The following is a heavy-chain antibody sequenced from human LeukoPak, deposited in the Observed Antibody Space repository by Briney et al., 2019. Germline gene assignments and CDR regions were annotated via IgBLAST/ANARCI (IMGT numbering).Heavy chain of an antibody. D-gene: IGHD5-12*01. V-gene: IGHV3-30*02. CDR3: ANAPATLGPHYYYMDV. CDR2: IRYDGSNK. CDR1: AFSFSNYG. Sequence: PGGSLRLSCAASAFSFSNYGMHWVRQAPGKGLEWVAFIRYDGSNKYYADSVKGRFTISRDNSKNTLYLQMNSLRAEDTAVYYCANAPATLGPHYYYMDVWGKGTTVTISS. J-gene: IGHJ6*03.